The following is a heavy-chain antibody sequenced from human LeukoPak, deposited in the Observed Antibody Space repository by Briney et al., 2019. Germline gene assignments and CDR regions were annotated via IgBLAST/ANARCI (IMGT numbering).Heavy chain of an antibody. V-gene: IGHV1-24*01. CDR1: GYTPTKVS. Sequence: ASVRVSCKVSGYTPTKVSIQWVRQAPGKGLECMGGFDPADGETINAQRFQGRVTLTEDTSTDTAYMELSSLRSEDTAVYYCATQVMVMVRGVIPFFDYWGQGTLVTVSS. J-gene: IGHJ4*02. D-gene: IGHD3-10*01. CDR3: ATQVMVMVRGVIPFFDY. CDR2: FDPADGET.